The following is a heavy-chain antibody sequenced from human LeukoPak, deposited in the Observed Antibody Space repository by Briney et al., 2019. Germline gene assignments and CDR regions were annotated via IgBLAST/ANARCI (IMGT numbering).Heavy chain of an antibody. CDR3: AKDVRGGDHGDYTFQH. CDR2: ISGSSSYI. D-gene: IGHD4-17*01. CDR1: GFTFSSYS. J-gene: IGHJ1*01. V-gene: IGHV3-21*01. Sequence: GGSLRLSCAASGFTFSSYSMNWVRQAPGKGLEWVSSISGSSSYIYYADSVKGRFTISRDNAKNSLYLKMNSLRAEDTAVYYCAKDVRGGDHGDYTFQHWGQGTLVTVSS.